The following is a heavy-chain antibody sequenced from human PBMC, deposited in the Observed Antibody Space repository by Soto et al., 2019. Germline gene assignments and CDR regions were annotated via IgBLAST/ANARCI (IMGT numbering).Heavy chain of an antibody. CDR2: ISYDGSNK. CDR3: AKDSHRFLEWLSPPYYYYYMDV. CDR1: GFTFSSYG. V-gene: IGHV3-30*18. Sequence: GGSLRLACAASGFTFSSYGMHWVRQAPGKGLEWVAVISYDGSNKYYADSVKGRFTISRDNSKNTLYLQMNSLRAEDTAVYYCAKDSHRFLEWLSPPYYYYYMDVWGKGTTVTVSS. J-gene: IGHJ6*03. D-gene: IGHD3-3*01.